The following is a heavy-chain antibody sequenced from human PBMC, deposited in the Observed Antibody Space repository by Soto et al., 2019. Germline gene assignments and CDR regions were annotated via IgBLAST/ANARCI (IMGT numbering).Heavy chain of an antibody. CDR2: INPASGHT. CDR3: GRSVVGATGEILYNAMDV. CDR1: GYTFTTYA. Sequence: QVQLVQSGAEVKKPGASVKVSCKASGYTFTTYALHWVRQAPGQRPEWMGWINPASGHTKYSKKFQDRVTTTRDTSASTGYMELSSLRSEDTAVYYCGRSVVGATGEILYNAMDVWGQGTTVTVSS. D-gene: IGHD1-26*01. V-gene: IGHV1-3*01. J-gene: IGHJ6*02.